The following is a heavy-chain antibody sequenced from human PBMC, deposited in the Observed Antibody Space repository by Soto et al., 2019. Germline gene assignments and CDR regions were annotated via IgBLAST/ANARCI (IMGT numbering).Heavy chain of an antibody. CDR3: TRRYSYGSGKYAVDV. J-gene: IGHJ6*02. CDR2: VSYSGST. D-gene: IGHD3-10*01. V-gene: IGHV4-39*01. Sequence: SEALSLTCTVSVGSISNRDSFWGWIRQPPGKGLEWIGTVSYSGSTYYDPSFNSRVAISLDTSKNQFSLNLGSVTATDTALYYCTRRYSYGSGKYAVDVWGHGTTVTVSS. CDR1: VGSISNRDSF.